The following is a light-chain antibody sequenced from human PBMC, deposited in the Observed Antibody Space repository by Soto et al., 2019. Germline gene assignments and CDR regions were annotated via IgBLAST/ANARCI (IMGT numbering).Light chain of an antibody. V-gene: IGKV3-20*01. CDR2: GAS. Sequence: EIVLTQSPATLSLSPGERATLSCRASQSVSSSFLAWYQQKPGQAPRLLIYGASSRATGIPDRFSASGSGTDFTLTISRLEPEDFAVDYCQQYGSSPQTFGQGTKVEIK. CDR1: QSVSSSF. J-gene: IGKJ1*01. CDR3: QQYGSSPQT.